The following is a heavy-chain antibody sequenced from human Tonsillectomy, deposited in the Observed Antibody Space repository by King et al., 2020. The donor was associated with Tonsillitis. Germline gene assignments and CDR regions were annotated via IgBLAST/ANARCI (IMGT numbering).Heavy chain of an antibody. CDR2: ISSNGGST. J-gene: IGHJ4*02. V-gene: IGHV3-64D*06. D-gene: IGHD6-13*01. Sequence: VPLVESGGGLVPPGGSLRLSCSASGFTFSSYAMHWVRQAPGKGLDYVSAISSNGGSTYYADSVKGIFTISRDNSKNTLYLQMSSLRAEDTAVYYCVKGVIAAAGTRAVYYGDYWGQGTLGTVAA. CDR1: GFTFSSYA. CDR3: VKGVIAAAGTRAVYYGDY.